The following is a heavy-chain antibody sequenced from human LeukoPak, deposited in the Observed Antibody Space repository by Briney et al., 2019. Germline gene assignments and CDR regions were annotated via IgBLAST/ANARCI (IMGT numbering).Heavy chain of an antibody. V-gene: IGHV1-18*01. CDR1: GYTFSNYG. D-gene: IGHD3-22*01. Sequence: GASVKVSCKASGYTFSNYGISWVRQAPGQGLEWMGWISGYNDNTKYAEKFQGRVTMTTDTSTSTAYMELRSLTSDDTAVYYCARIRPLLYDSSGYYSEGNAFDIWGQGTMVTVSS. CDR3: ARIRPLLYDSSGYYSEGNAFDI. J-gene: IGHJ3*02. CDR2: ISGYNDNT.